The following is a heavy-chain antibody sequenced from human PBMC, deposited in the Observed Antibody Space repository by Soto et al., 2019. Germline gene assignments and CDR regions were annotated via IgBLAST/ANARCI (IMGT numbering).Heavy chain of an antibody. V-gene: IGHV3-11*01. D-gene: IGHD3-10*01. J-gene: IGHJ6*03. CDR1: GFTLSDYY. Sequence: QVQLVESGGGLVKPGGSLRLSCVASGFTLSDYYMSWIRQAPGKGLEWVSYISSSGTIDNYADSVKGRFTISRDNAKNSLFLQMNGLRAEDPAVYYCASRTMGNYYYMDVWGKGTTVTVSS. CDR2: ISSSGTID. CDR3: ASRTMGNYYYMDV.